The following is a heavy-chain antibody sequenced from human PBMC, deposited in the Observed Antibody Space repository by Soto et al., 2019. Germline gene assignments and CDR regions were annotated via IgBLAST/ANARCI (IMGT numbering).Heavy chain of an antibody. V-gene: IGHV1-2*02. CDR3: AKDGRHCSGGSCPQGH. Sequence: SVKVSFKTSGYTFTGHHIHWVRQAPGQGLEWMGWINPISGVTKYREKFQGRVSITRDKSSSTAYMELSSLTSDDSAVYYCAKDGRHCSGGSCPQGHWGQGTLVTVSS. CDR1: GYTFTGHH. D-gene: IGHD2-15*01. J-gene: IGHJ4*02. CDR2: INPISGVT.